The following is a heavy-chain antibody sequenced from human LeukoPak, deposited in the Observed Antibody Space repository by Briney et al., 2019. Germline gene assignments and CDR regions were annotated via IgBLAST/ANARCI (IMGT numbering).Heavy chain of an antibody. D-gene: IGHD3-10*01. CDR3: ARRDTGSGSYDYFGD. CDR2: AFDSGST. Sequence: PSETLSLTSTVSGGSLSHSHWSWIRQPPGKGLEWIGYAFDSGSTNYNPSLKSRVTMSRDTSKNQFSLKVGSVTAADTAVYYCARRDTGSGSYDYFGDWGQGALVTVSS. V-gene: IGHV4-59*08. CDR1: GGSLSHSH. J-gene: IGHJ4*02.